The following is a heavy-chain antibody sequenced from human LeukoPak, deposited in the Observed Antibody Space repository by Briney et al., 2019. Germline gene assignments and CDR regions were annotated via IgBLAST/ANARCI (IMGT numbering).Heavy chain of an antibody. CDR2: ISGSGDSK. V-gene: IGHV3-23*01. Sequence: PGGSLRLSCAASGFTFSDCAMSWVRQAPGKGLEWVSSISGSGDSKYYADSVKGRFTISRDNFKNTLFLQMNSLRAEDTAVYYCAKTSSFFAVAGIDYWGRGTLVTVSS. J-gene: IGHJ4*02. CDR1: GFTFSDCA. D-gene: IGHD6-19*01. CDR3: AKTSSFFAVAGIDY.